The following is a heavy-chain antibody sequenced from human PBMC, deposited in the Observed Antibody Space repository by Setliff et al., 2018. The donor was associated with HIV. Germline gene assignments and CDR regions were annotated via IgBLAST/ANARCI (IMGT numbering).Heavy chain of an antibody. V-gene: IGHV1-69*06. D-gene: IGHD6-13*01. CDR1: GGTFSSYG. J-gene: IGHJ3*02. CDR2: ITPISGTA. Sequence: ASVKVSCKASGGTFSSYGISWVRQAPGQGLEWMGGITPISGTANYAQKFQGRVTITADKSTSTAYMELSSLRSEDTAVYYCARVIAAGAHGAFDIWGQGTMVTVSS. CDR3: ARVIAAGAHGAFDI.